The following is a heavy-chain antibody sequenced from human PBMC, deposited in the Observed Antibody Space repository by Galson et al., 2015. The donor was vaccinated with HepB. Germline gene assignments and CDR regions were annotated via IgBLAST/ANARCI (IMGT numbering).Heavy chain of an antibody. D-gene: IGHD3-3*01. V-gene: IGHV3-33*01. CDR2: IWYDGSNK. J-gene: IGHJ6*02. CDR1: GFTFSSYG. Sequence: SLRLSCAASGFTFSSYGMHWVRQAPGKGLEWVAVIWYDGSNKYYADSVKGRFTISRDNSKNTLYLQMNSLRAEDTAVYYCARDSAPGLLEWLSYDHYYYYGMDVWGQGTTVTVSS. CDR3: ARDSAPGLLEWLSYDHYYYYGMDV.